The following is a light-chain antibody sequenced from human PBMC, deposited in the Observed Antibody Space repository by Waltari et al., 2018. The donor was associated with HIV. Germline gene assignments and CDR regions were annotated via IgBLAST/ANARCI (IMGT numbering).Light chain of an antibody. Sequence: QSALTQPASASGSTGQPITISRPGSSSDVGPFNFVPWYQQYPGNAPKLVIFEVSKRPSGVSSRFSGSKSGNTASLTISGLQAEDEADYHCSSYRRDSTQVFGGGTKLTVL. V-gene: IGLV2-14*01. CDR1: SSDVGPFNF. J-gene: IGLJ2*01. CDR3: SSYRRDSTQV. CDR2: EVS.